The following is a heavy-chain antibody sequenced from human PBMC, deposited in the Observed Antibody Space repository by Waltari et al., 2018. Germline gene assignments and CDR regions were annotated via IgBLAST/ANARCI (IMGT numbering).Heavy chain of an antibody. D-gene: IGHD3-10*01. CDR3: ARGDSDFREGAS. V-gene: IGHV3-7*01. Sequence: EVRLVESGGGLVPPGGSLRLSCSTLGFTFSNYWMSWVRQAPGKGLEWVANINQDGSGRYHVDSVKGRFTISRDNAMNSLHLQMNSLRAEDTAVYYCARGDSDFREGASWGQGTLVTVSS. CDR1: GFTFSNYW. CDR2: INQDGSGR. J-gene: IGHJ5*02.